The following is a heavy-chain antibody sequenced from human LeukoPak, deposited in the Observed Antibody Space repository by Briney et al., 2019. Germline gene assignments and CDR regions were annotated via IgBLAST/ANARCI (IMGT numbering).Heavy chain of an antibody. CDR1: GGSFSGYY. CDR2: INHSGST. Sequence: SETLSLTCAVYGGSFSGYYWSWIRQPPGKGLEWIGEINHSGSTNYNPSLKSRVTISVDTSKNQFSLKLSSVTAADTAVYYCARHLVGATTWFDPWGQGTLVTVSS. CDR3: ARHLVGATTWFDP. V-gene: IGHV4-34*01. J-gene: IGHJ5*02. D-gene: IGHD1-26*01.